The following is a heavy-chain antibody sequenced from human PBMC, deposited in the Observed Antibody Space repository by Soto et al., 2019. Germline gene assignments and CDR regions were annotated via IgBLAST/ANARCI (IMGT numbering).Heavy chain of an antibody. CDR3: AKDISARPPYYFDY. CDR1: GFTFDDYA. CDR2: ISWNSGTV. V-gene: IGHV3-9*01. J-gene: IGHJ4*02. D-gene: IGHD6-6*01. Sequence: GGSLRLSCAASGFTFDDYAMHWVRQAPGKGLEWVSGISWNSGTVGYADSVKGRFTISRDNAKNSLYLQMNSLRAEDTALYYCAKDISARPPYYFDYWGQGNLVTVSS.